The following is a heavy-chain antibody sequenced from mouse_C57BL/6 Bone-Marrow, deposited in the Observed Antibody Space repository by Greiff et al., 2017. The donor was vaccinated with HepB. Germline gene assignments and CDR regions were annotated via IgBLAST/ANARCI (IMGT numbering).Heavy chain of an antibody. CDR1: GYTFTSYW. V-gene: IGHV1-53*01. D-gene: IGHD2-4*01. J-gene: IGHJ1*03. Sequence: QVQLKQPGTELVKPGASVKLSCKASGYTFTSYWMHWVKQRPGQGLEWIGNINPSNGGTNYNEKFKSKATLTVDKSSSTAYMQLSSLTSEDSAVYYCARRGSTMITPYWYFDVWGTGTTVTVSS. CDR2: INPSNGGT. CDR3: ARRGSTMITPYWYFDV.